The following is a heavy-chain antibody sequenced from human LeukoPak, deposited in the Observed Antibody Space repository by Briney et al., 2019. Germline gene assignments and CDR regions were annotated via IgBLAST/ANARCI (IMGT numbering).Heavy chain of an antibody. Sequence: PAGGSLRLSCAASGFPFSSYAMSWVRQAPGKALEGVSAISGSGGSTYYADSVKGRFTISRDNSENTLYLHMNSLRAEDTAVYYCAKIRYSSGYYDAFDIWGQGTMVTVSS. CDR2: ISGSGGST. D-gene: IGHD3-22*01. J-gene: IGHJ3*02. CDR1: GFPFSSYA. V-gene: IGHV3-23*01. CDR3: AKIRYSSGYYDAFDI.